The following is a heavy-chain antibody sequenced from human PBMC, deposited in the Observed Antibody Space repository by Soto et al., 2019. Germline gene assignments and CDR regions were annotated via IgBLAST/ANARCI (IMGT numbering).Heavy chain of an antibody. J-gene: IGHJ6*02. D-gene: IGHD3-9*01. CDR1: GGSISSGDYY. Sequence: SETLSLTCTVSGGSISSGDYYWSWIRQPPGKGLEWTGYIYYSGSTYYNPSLKSRVTISVDTSKNQFSLKLSSVTAADTAVYYCARERGDFDWLLSGMNDYYGRDVWGQGTTVTVSS. V-gene: IGHV4-30-4*01. CDR3: ARERGDFDWLLSGMNDYYGRDV. CDR2: IYYSGST.